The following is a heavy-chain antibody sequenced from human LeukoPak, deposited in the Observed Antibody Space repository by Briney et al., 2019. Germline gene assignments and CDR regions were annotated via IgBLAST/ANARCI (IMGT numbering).Heavy chain of an antibody. CDR3: ARNFLRAIFGVVITGGDWFDP. CDR1: GYTFTGSY. Sequence: ASLKVSCKASGYTFTGSYMHCVRQAPGHGLEWMGWINPNTGGTNYAQKFQGRVTLTRDTSLSTAYTERSRLRSDDTAVYYCARNFLRAIFGVVITGGDWFDPWGQGTLVTVSS. V-gene: IGHV1-2*02. D-gene: IGHD3-3*01. CDR2: INPNTGGT. J-gene: IGHJ5*02.